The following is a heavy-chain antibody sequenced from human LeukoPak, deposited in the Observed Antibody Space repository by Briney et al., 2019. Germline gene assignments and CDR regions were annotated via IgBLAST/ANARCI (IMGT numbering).Heavy chain of an antibody. V-gene: IGHV1-69*13. D-gene: IGHD4-17*01. CDR2: IIPIFGTA. Sequence: EASVKVSCTASGGTFSSYAISWVRQAPGQGLEWMGGIIPIFGTANYAQRFQGRVTITADESTSTAYMELSSLRSEDTAVYYCASSIYGDSYYYYGMDVWGQGTTVTVSS. CDR1: GGTFSSYA. CDR3: ASSIYGDSYYYYGMDV. J-gene: IGHJ6*02.